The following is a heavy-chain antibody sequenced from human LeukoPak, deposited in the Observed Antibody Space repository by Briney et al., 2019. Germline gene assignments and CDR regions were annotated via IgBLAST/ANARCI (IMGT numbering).Heavy chain of an antibody. CDR3: ADVGNEHLDAPFDY. Sequence: PGGSLRLSCAASGFTFSSYSMNWVRQAPGKGLEWVSSISSSSSYIYYADSVKGRFTISRDNSKNTLYLQMNSLRTEDTAVYYCADVGNEHLDAPFDYWGQGTLVTVSS. CDR2: ISSSSSYI. V-gene: IGHV3-21*01. D-gene: IGHD7-27*01. J-gene: IGHJ4*02. CDR1: GFTFSSYS.